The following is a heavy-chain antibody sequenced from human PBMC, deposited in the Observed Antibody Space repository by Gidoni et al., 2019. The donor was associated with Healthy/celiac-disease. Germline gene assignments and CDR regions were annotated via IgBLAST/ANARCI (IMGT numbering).Heavy chain of an antibody. D-gene: IGHD5-18*01. J-gene: IGHJ5*02. Sequence: QVQLVQSGAEVKKPGAAVKVSCKASGYTFTGYYMHWVRQDPGQGLEWMGWINPNSGGTNYSQKFQGRVTMTRDTSISTAYMELSRLRSDDTAVYYCARPYTAMVSGFDPWGQGTLVTVSS. CDR3: ARPYTAMVSGFDP. CDR1: GYTFTGYY. V-gene: IGHV1-2*02. CDR2: INPNSGGT.